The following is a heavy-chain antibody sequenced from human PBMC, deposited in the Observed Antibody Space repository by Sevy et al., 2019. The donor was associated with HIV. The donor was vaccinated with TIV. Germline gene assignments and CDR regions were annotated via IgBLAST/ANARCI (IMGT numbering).Heavy chain of an antibody. CDR3: SRGLATADTPEYYFDS. CDR2: ITRNSYEAYGGTT. CDR1: GFTFDDYA. D-gene: IGHD5-12*01. Sequence: GGSLRLSCTASGFTFDDYAMSWFRQAPGKGLEWVAFITRNSYEAYGGTTEYAASVKGRFIISRDDSKSIAYLQMNSLKTDDTAVYYCSRGLATADTPEYYFDSWGQRTLVTVSS. J-gene: IGHJ4*02. V-gene: IGHV3-49*03.